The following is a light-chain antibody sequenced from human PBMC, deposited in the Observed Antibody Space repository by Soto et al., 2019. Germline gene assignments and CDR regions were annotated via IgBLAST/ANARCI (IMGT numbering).Light chain of an antibody. CDR1: QSVSSSS. J-gene: IGKJ4*01. CDR2: GAS. V-gene: IGKV3-20*01. Sequence: EIVLTQSPGTLSLSPGERATLSCRASQSVSSSSLAWYQQKPGQAPRLLIYGASSRATGIPDRFSGSGSGTDFTLTISRLETEDFAVYYCQQFATSPLTFGGGTKVDLK. CDR3: QQFATSPLT.